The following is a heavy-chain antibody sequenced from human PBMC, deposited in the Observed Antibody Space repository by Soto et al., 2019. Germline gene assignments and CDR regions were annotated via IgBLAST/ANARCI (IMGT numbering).Heavy chain of an antibody. CDR2: TYYRSKWYN. CDR1: GDSVFSSTAA. D-gene: IGHD3-3*01. Sequence: SQTLSLTCAISGDSVFSSTAAWNWIRQSPSRGLEWLGRTYYRSKWYNDYAVSVKSRITINPDTSKNQFSLQLNSVTPEDTAVYYCARDLPSYDFWSGYETYGMDVWGQGTTVTVSS. CDR3: ARDLPSYDFWSGYETYGMDV. J-gene: IGHJ6*02. V-gene: IGHV6-1*01.